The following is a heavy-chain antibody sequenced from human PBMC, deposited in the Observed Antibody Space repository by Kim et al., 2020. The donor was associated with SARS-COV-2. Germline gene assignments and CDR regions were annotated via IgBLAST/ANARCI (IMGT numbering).Heavy chain of an antibody. J-gene: IGHJ3*02. V-gene: IGHV3-74*01. Sequence: GGSLRLSCAASGFTFSSYWMHWVRQAPGKGLVWVSRINSDGSSTSYADSVKGRFTISRDNAKNTLYLQMNSLRAEDTAVYYCARGPPDTYDSSGNGAFDIWGQGTMVTVSS. D-gene: IGHD3-22*01. CDR1: GFTFSSYW. CDR2: INSDGSST. CDR3: ARGPPDTYDSSGNGAFDI.